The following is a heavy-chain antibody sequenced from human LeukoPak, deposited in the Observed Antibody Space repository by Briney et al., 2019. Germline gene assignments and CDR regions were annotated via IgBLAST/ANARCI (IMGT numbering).Heavy chain of an antibody. J-gene: IGHJ4*02. CDR1: GFTFSSYA. Sequence: GASLRLSCAASGFTFSSYAMSWVRQAPGKGLEGGSGISVSGGSTYYADSLKGRFTISRDNSKNTLYLQMSSLRAEDTAVYYCAKDRRGWLQSNFDYWGQGTLVTVSS. CDR2: ISVSGGST. CDR3: AKDRRGWLQSNFDY. D-gene: IGHD5-24*01. V-gene: IGHV3-23*01.